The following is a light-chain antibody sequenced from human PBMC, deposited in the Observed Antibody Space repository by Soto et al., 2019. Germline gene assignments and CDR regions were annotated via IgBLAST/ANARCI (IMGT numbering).Light chain of an antibody. CDR1: NIGNKR. Sequence: SYELTQSPSVSVAPEKTATITCGGNNIGNKRVHWYRQKQGQAPVLLISYDGDRPSGLPERFSGSNSWNTATLTISRVEAGHEDDYYCQLWGSMTDNYVFGSGSTLAVL. J-gene: IGLJ1*01. CDR2: YDG. CDR3: QLWGSMTDNYV. V-gene: IGLV3-21*04.